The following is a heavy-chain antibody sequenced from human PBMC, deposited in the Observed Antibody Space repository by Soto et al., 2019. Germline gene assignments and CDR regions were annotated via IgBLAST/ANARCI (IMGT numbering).Heavy chain of an antibody. J-gene: IGHJ6*02. CDR3: AIGYCSSTSCYRGPLYYYYGMDV. D-gene: IGHD2-2*02. CDR1: GGSISSSSYY. Sequence: LSLTCTVSGGSISSSSYYWGWIRQPPGKGLEWIGSIYYSGSTYYNPSLKSRVTISVDTSKNQFSLKLSSVTAADTAVYYCAIGYCSSTSCYRGPLYYYYGMDVWGQGTTVTVSS. V-gene: IGHV4-39*01. CDR2: IYYSGST.